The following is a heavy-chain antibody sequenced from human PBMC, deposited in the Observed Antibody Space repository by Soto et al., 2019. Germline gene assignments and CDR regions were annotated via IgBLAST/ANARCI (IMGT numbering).Heavy chain of an antibody. CDR1: GFTVSSDY. J-gene: IGHJ4*02. D-gene: IGHD3-22*01. CDR3: AREEYYDSSGYYGY. Sequence: PGGSLRLSCAASGFTVSSDYMSWVRQAPGKGLEWVSVIYSGGSTYYADSVKGRFTISRDNSKNTLYLQMNSLRAEDTAVYYCAREEYYDSSGYYGYWGQGTLVTVSS. CDR2: IYSGGST. V-gene: IGHV3-53*01.